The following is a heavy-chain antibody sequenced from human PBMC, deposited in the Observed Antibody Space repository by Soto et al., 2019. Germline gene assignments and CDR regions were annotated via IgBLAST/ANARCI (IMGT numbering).Heavy chain of an antibody. V-gene: IGHV4-34*01. CDR2: INHSGST. Sequence: SETLSLTCAVYGGSISGYYWRWIRQPPGKGLEWIGEINHSGSTNYNPSLKSRVTISVDTSKNQFSLKLSSVTAADTAVYYCARGRRTMVRGVLQTKNNWFDPWGQGTLVTVSS. CDR1: GGSISGYY. J-gene: IGHJ5*02. CDR3: ARGRRTMVRGVLQTKNNWFDP. D-gene: IGHD3-10*01.